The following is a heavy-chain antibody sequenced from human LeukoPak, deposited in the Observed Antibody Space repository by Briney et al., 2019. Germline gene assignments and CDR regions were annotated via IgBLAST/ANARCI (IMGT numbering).Heavy chain of an antibody. CDR1: GFTFNNFA. CDR2: ISENGGRT. CDR3: AKSEHYEVPLSLDN. V-gene: IGHV3-23*01. J-gene: IGHJ4*02. D-gene: IGHD4-17*01. Sequence: GGSLRLSCAASGFTFNNFAMSWVRQAPGKGLEWVSGISENGGRTYYADSVKGRFTISRDNSKITLYLQMNSLRAEDTAVYYCAKSEHYEVPLSLDNWGQGTLVTVSS.